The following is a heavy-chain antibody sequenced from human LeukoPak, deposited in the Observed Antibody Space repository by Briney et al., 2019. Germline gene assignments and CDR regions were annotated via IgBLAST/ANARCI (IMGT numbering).Heavy chain of an antibody. CDR3: ARVSYDYVWGSYRPPHYYYYYMDV. J-gene: IGHJ6*03. D-gene: IGHD3-16*02. CDR1: GYTFTSYY. Sequence: ASVKVSCKASGYTFTSYYMHWVRQAPGQGLEWMGIINPSGGSTSYAQKFQGRVTITRNTSISTAYMELSSLRSEDTAVYYCARVSYDYVWGSYRPPHYYYYYMDVWGKGTTVTVSS. CDR2: INPSGGST. V-gene: IGHV1-46*01.